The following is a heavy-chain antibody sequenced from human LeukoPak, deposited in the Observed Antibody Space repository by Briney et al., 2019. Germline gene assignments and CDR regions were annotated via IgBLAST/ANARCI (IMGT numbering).Heavy chain of an antibody. CDR1: GFTFSSYA. CDR2: ISGSGGST. J-gene: IGHJ4*02. Sequence: QPGGSLRLSRAASGFTFSSYAMSWVRQAPGKGLEWVSVISGSGGSTYYPDSVRGRFTVSRDNSNNTLYLQMNSLRAEDTAVYYCGKGVYGSGSNYNTPLDYWGQGTLVTVSS. CDR3: GKGVYGSGSNYNTPLDY. V-gene: IGHV3-23*01. D-gene: IGHD3-10*01.